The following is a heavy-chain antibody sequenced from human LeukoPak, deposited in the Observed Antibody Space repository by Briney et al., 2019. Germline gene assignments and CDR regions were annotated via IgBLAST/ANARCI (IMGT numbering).Heavy chain of an antibody. V-gene: IGHV4-34*01. Sequence: SETLSLTCAVYGGSFRGYYWSWIRQPPGKGLEWIGEINHSGSTNYNPSLKSRVTISVDTSKNQFSLKLSSVTAADTAVYYCARRPGYCSSTSCYPWGQGTLVTVSS. CDR2: INHSGST. CDR3: ARRPGYCSSTSCYP. D-gene: IGHD2-2*01. CDR1: GGSFRGYY. J-gene: IGHJ5*02.